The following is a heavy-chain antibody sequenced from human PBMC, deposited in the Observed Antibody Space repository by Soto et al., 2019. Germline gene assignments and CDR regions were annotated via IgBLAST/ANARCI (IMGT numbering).Heavy chain of an antibody. CDR2: INSDGSST. V-gene: IGHV3-74*01. CDR3: ARGGGNGDS. CDR1: GFTFSSYW. J-gene: IGHJ4*02. D-gene: IGHD4-4*01. Sequence: PGGSLRLSCAASGFTFSSYWMHWVRRAPGKGLVWVSHINSDGSSTHYADSVKGRFSISRDNAKKSLYLQMDSLRAEDTAVYYCARGGGNGDSWGQGTLVTVSS.